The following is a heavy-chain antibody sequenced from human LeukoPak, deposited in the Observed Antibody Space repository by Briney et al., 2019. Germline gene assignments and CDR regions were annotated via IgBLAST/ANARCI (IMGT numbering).Heavy chain of an antibody. CDR3: ARGNQKYCSGGSCYTGHFDY. CDR1: GFTFSGFW. J-gene: IGHJ4*02. V-gene: IGHV3-7*03. D-gene: IGHD2-15*01. CDR2: IKQDGSEK. Sequence: GGSLRLSCAASGFTFSGFWMSWVRQAPGKGLEWVANIKQDGSEKYYVDSVKGRFTISRDNSKNTLYLQMNSLRAEDTAVYYCARGNQKYCSGGSCYTGHFDYWGQGTLVAVSS.